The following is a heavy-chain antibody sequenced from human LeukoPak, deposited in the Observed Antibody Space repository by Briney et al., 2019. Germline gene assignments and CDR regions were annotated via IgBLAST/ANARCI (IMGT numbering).Heavy chain of an antibody. Sequence: PSETLSLTRTVCGGSISSCSYYGRWIRHPPGKGLECIGSIHNSGRTYYNPPLKTRVTISGDTPKNLFSLKQSSVTAADRAVLSSPRRTGSHLPNWFDPWGEGTPVSASP. J-gene: IGHJ5*02. CDR2: IHNSGRT. D-gene: IGHD1-26*01. V-gene: IGHV4-39*01. CDR3: PRRTGSHLPNWFDP. CDR1: GGSISSCSYY.